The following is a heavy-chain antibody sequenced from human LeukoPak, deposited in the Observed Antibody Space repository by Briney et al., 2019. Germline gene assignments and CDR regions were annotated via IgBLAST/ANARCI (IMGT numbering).Heavy chain of an antibody. J-gene: IGHJ5*02. D-gene: IGHD3-3*01. Sequence: GASVKVSCKASGYTFTSYDINWVRQATGQGLEWMGWMNPNSGNTGYAQKFQGRVTITRNTSISTAYMELSSPRSEDTAVYYCARLHRPDYDFWSGYPFDPWGQGTLVTGSS. CDR2: MNPNSGNT. CDR1: GYTFTSYD. CDR3: ARLHRPDYDFWSGYPFDP. V-gene: IGHV1-8*03.